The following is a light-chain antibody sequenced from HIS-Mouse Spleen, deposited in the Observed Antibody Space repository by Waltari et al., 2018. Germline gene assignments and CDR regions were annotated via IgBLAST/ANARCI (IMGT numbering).Light chain of an antibody. V-gene: IGKV3-15*01. CDR3: QQYNNWPPWT. J-gene: IGKJ1*01. CDR1: QSVSSN. Sequence: EIVMTQSPATLSVSPGERATLSCRASQSVSSNLAWYQQKPGQAPRLLIYGASTRATCIPARVSGSGSGTEFTLTISSMQSEDFAVYYCQQYNNWPPWTFGQGTKVEIK. CDR2: GAS.